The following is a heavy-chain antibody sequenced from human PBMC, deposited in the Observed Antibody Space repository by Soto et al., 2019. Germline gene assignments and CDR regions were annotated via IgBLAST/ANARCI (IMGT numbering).Heavy chain of an antibody. CDR1: GYTFTRYR. D-gene: IGHD1-26*01. V-gene: IGHV1-3*01. J-gene: IGHJ3*02. CDR3: ARWDAVNAFDI. Sequence: AVKVSCNASGYTFTRYRLNWVRQAPGQRLEWMGWIRADNGDKHYSQKFQGRVTLTTDTSASTAYMEVSSLKSEETAVYYCARWDAVNAFDIWGQGTVVTVSS. CDR2: IRADNGDK.